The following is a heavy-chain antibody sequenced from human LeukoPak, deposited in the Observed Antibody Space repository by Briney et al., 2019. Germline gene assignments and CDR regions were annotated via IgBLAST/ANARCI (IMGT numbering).Heavy chain of an antibody. D-gene: IGHD3-3*01. CDR1: GGSIGSGSYY. CDR2: IYTSGST. CDR3: ARAGYDFWSGYFDY. V-gene: IGHV4-61*02. J-gene: IGHJ4*02. Sequence: SQTLSLTCTVSGGSIGSGSYYWSWIRQPAGKGLEWIGRIYTSGSTNYNPSLKSRVTISVDMSKNQFSLKLSSVTAADTAVYYCARAGYDFWSGYFDYWGQGTLVTVSS.